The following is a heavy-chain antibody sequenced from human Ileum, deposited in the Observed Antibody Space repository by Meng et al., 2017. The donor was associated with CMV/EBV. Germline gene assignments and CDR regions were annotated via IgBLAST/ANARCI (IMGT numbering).Heavy chain of an antibody. CDR2: NYYRGNT. CDR1: GGSISSSSYY. CDR3: AREVGNRDGYNL. V-gene: IGHV4-39*07. D-gene: IGHD5-24*01. J-gene: IGHJ4*02. Sequence: RPLRAVGRGLGKPSETLSLPCNVSGGSISSSSYYWGWIRQPPGKGLEWIGSNYYRGNTYYNPSLKSRVTISVDTSKNQFSLKVNSVTAADTAMYYCAREVGNRDGYNLWGQGILVTVSS.